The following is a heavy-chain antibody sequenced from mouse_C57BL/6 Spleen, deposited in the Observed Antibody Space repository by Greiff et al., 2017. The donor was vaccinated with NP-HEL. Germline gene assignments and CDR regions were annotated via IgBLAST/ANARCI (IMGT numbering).Heavy chain of an antibody. Sequence: QVQLKQSGAELAKPGASVKLSCKASGYTFTSYWMHWVKQRPGQGLEWIGYINPSSGYTKYNQKFKDKATLTADKSSSTAYMQLSSLTYEDSAVYYCAREDEDSSGYVGYWGQGTTLTVSS. CDR3: AREDEDSSGYVGY. J-gene: IGHJ2*01. V-gene: IGHV1-7*01. CDR2: INPSSGYT. D-gene: IGHD3-2*02. CDR1: GYTFTSYW.